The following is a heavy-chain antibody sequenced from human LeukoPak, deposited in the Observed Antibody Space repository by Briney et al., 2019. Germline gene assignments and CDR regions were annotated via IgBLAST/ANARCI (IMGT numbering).Heavy chain of an antibody. CDR3: ARGGGWYGNYYFDY. J-gene: IGHJ4*02. CDR1: GGSISSYY. V-gene: IGHV4-59*12. D-gene: IGHD6-19*01. CDR2: IYYSGST. Sequence: SETLSLTCTVSGGSISSYYWSWIRQPPGKGLEWIGYIYYSGSTNYNPSLKSRVTISVDTSKNQFSLKLSSVTAADTAVYYCARGGGWYGNYYFDYWGQGTLVTVSS.